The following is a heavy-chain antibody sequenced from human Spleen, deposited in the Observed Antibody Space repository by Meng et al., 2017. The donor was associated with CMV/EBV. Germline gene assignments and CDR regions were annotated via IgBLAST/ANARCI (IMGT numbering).Heavy chain of an antibody. CDR2: INPNSGGT. CDR3: ARGGRVVMVFNWFDP. V-gene: IGHV1-2*02. CDR1: GYTFTSYY. Sequence: ASVKVSCKASGYTFTSYYMHWVRQAPGQGLEWMGWINPNSGGTNSAQKFQGRVTMTRDTSINTAYMEVTSLRSDDTAIYYCARGGRVVMVFNWFDPWGQGSLVTVSS. D-gene: IGHD2-8*01. J-gene: IGHJ5*02.